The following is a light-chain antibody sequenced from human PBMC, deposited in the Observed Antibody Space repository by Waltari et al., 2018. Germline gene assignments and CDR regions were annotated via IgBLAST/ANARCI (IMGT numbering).Light chain of an antibody. V-gene: IGLV2-11*01. J-gene: IGLJ2*01. CDR3: CSYGGAKLI. CDR1: SSDLRRDNY. Sequence: QSALTQPRSVSGSPGQSVAISCPAPSSDLRRDNYVPWYQQYPGKAPKLMIYEVTKRPSGVPDRFSGSKSGNTASLTISGLQAEDEADYYCCSYGGAKLIFGGGTRLTVL. CDR2: EVT.